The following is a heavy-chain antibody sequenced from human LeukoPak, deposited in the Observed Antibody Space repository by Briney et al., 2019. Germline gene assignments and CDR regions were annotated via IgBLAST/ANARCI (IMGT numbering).Heavy chain of an antibody. CDR2: ISAYNGNT. CDR3: ARSYSIMITFGGVPYGYFDY. CDR1: GYTFTSYG. J-gene: IGHJ4*02. D-gene: IGHD3-16*01. V-gene: IGHV1-18*01. Sequence: ASVKVSCKASGYTFTSYGISWVRQAPGQGLEWMGWISAYNGNTNYAQKFQGWVTMTRDTSISTAYMELSRLRSDDTAVYYCARSYSIMITFGGVPYGYFDYWGQGTLVTVSS.